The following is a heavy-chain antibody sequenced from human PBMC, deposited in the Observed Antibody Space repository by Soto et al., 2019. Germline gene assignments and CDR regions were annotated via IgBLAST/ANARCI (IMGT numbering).Heavy chain of an antibody. J-gene: IGHJ5*02. Sequence: ASVKVSCKASGYLFTTYAIHWVRQAPGQTPEWMGWINAGNGNTKFTEKFHRRVTITTDRSASTAYMELASLSSEDTAVYYCARGGGSNYLACFGPWGQGTLVTVSS. CDR2: INAGNGNT. V-gene: IGHV1-3*01. D-gene: IGHD1-26*01. CDR1: GYLFTTYA. CDR3: ARGGGSNYLACFGP.